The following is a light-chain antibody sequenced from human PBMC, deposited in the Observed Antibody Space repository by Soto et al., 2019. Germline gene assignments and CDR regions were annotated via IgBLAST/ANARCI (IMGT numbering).Light chain of an antibody. CDR1: QSVSSY. CDR2: DAS. Sequence: EIVLTQYPATLSLSPGERATLSCRASQSVSSYLAWYQQKPGQAPRLLIYDASNSATGLPARFSGSGSGTDFTLTISSLEPEDFAVYYCQQRRNWPPYTFGQGTKLEIK. V-gene: IGKV3-11*01. CDR3: QQRRNWPPYT. J-gene: IGKJ2*01.